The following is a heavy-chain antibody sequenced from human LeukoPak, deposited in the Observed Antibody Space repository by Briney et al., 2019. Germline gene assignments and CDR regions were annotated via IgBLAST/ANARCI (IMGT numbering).Heavy chain of an antibody. CDR3: ARGLYGYSSGWYSYYYGMDV. Sequence: GGSLRLSCAASGFTFSSYWMHWVRQAPGKGLVWVSRINSDGSSTSYADSVKGRFTVSRDNAKNTLYLQMNSLRAEDTAVYYCARGLYGYSSGWYSYYYGMDVWGQGTTVTVSS. J-gene: IGHJ6*02. D-gene: IGHD6-19*01. CDR2: INSDGSST. CDR1: GFTFSSYW. V-gene: IGHV3-74*01.